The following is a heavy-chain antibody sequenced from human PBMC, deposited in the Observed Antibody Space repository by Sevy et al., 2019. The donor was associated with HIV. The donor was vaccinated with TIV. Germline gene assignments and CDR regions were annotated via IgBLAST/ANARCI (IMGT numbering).Heavy chain of an antibody. J-gene: IGHJ1*01. CDR2: IKSKTDGGTT. V-gene: IGHV3-15*01. CDR3: TTXXXXXXXXXXX. CDR1: GFTXSNAW. Sequence: GGSLRLSCAASGFTXSNAWMSWVRQAPGKGLEWVGRIKSKTDGGTTDYAAPVKGRFTISRDDSKNTLYLQMNSLKTEDTAVYYCTTXXXXXXXXXXXWGXXTLVTVSS.